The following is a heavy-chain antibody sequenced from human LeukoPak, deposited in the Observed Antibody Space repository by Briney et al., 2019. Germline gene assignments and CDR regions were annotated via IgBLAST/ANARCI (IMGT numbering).Heavy chain of an antibody. CDR3: ARTYSNYDAFDI. J-gene: IGHJ3*02. Sequence: GGALRLSCGAYGFTFSSYVMHWVPQAPGKGLERVAVISYDGSNKYYADSVKGRFTISRDNSKNTLYLQMNSLRAEDTAVYYCARTYSNYDAFDIWGQGTMVTVSS. D-gene: IGHD4-11*01. CDR1: GFTFSSYV. V-gene: IGHV3-30-3*01. CDR2: ISYDGSNK.